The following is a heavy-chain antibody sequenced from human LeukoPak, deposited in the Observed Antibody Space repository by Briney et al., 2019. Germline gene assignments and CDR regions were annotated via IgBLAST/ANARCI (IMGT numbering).Heavy chain of an antibody. CDR1: GHTFTDYY. CDR2: IHPKSGGT. CDR3: ASYASGYNWLKV. D-gene: IGHD2-2*01. J-gene: IGHJ5*02. Sequence: ASVKVSCKASGHTFTDYYMHWVRQAPGQGLEWMGWIHPKSGGTKYAQIFQGRVTVTMDTSISTAYMELTSLRSDDTAVYYCASYASGYNWLKVWGQGTPVTVSS. V-gene: IGHV1-2*02.